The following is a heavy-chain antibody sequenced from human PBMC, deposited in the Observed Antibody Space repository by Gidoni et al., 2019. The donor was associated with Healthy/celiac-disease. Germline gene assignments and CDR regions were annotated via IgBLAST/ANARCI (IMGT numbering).Heavy chain of an antibody. CDR1: GSTFSSYS. CDR2: IIRSVGYI. Sequence: EVQLVESGGGLVKPGGSLRLSWAASGSTFSSYSMNWVRQAPGTGLDVFSSIIRSVGYIHTAAPVKGSFPISRNNAKNSLYLQMNGLRAGDPALYYCARDRRGVRGGREGDYGMDVWGQGTTVTVSS. CDR3: ARDRRGVRGGREGDYGMDV. D-gene: IGHD3-10*01. J-gene: IGHJ6*02. V-gene: IGHV3-21*01.